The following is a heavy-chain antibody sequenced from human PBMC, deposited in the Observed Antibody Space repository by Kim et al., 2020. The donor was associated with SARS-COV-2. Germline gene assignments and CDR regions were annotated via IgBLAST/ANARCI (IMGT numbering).Heavy chain of an antibody. D-gene: IGHD2-2*01. J-gene: IGHJ4*02. V-gene: IGHV3-30*02. CDR3: AKDARRDIVVVPAAY. Sequence: DAGKGRFTISRDNSKNTLYLQMNSLRAEDTAVYYCAKDARRDIVVVPAAYWGQGTLVTVSS.